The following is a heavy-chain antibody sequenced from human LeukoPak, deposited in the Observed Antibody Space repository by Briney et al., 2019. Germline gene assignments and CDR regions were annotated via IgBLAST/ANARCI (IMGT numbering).Heavy chain of an antibody. CDR3: AKDQDGYSYGYYGN. Sequence: PGGSLRLACAASGFTFSSYGMHWVRQAPGKGLEGVAFIRYDGSNKYYADSVKGRFTISRDNSKNTLYLQMNSLRAEDTAVYYCAKDQDGYSYGYYGNWGQGTLVTVSS. J-gene: IGHJ4*02. V-gene: IGHV3-30*02. D-gene: IGHD5-18*01. CDR2: IRYDGSNK. CDR1: GFTFSSYG.